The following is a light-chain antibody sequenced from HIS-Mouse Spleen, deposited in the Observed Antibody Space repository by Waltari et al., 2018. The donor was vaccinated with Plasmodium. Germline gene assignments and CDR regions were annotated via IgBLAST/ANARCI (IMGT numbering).Light chain of an antibody. V-gene: IGLV3-10*01. CDR1: ALPKKY. J-gene: IGLJ3*02. Sequence: SYELTPPPSVSVSPGQTARITCSGDALPKKYAYWYQQKSGQDPVLGIYEDSKRPSGVPERFSGSSSGTMATLTISGAQVEDEADYYCYSTDSSGNHRVFGGGTKLTVL. CDR3: YSTDSSGNHRV. CDR2: EDS.